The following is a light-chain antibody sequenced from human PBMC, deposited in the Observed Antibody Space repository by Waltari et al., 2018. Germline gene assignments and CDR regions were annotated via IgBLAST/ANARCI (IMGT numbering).Light chain of an antibody. Sequence: DVQMSQSPSSLSASVGDSVTITCRASLRIDKALNWYQPKPGTAPKLLIYASSTFQSGVPSRFTGSGSGTHFTLTISSLQPEDIATYSCQQSQGVPFTFGQGTKVDIK. J-gene: IGKJ2*01. CDR3: QQSQGVPFT. CDR2: ASS. V-gene: IGKV1-39*01. CDR1: LRIDKA.